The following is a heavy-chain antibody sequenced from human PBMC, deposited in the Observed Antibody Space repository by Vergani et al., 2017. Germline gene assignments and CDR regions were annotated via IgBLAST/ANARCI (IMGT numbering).Heavy chain of an antibody. CDR1: GFTISTYA. J-gene: IGHJ1*01. V-gene: IGHV3-23*01. Sequence: DVQLLESGGGLVQPGGSLRLSCAASGFTISTYAMSWVRQAPGKGLEWVSSFGGSDESTSYAQSVRGRFTISRDISKNTLILQLNSLRVEDTAVYFCARENVRREIPGLWRSKYFHHWGQGTLVTVSS. D-gene: IGHD2-2*01. CDR2: FGGSDEST. CDR3: ARENVRREIPGLWRSKYFHH.